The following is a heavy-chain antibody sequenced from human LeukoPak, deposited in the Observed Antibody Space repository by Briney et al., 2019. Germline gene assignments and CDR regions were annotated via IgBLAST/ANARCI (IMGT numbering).Heavy chain of an antibody. CDR2: IYHSGST. V-gene: IGHV4-30-2*01. D-gene: IGHD2-2*02. CDR3: ARRVPGAIYYYYYGMDV. Sequence: SETLSLTCAVSGGSISSGGYSWSWIRQPPGKGLEWIGYIYHSGSTYYNPSLKSRVTISVDRSKNQFSLKLSSVTAADTAVYYCARRVPGAIYYYYYGMDVWGQGTTVTVSS. CDR1: GGSISSGGYS. J-gene: IGHJ6*02.